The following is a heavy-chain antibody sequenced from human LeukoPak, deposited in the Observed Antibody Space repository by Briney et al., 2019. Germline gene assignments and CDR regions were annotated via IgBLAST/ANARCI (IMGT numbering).Heavy chain of an antibody. CDR3: ARVPSYDSSGYEIDYFDY. D-gene: IGHD3-22*01. Sequence: GGSLRLSCAASGFTFSSYSMNWVRQAPGKGLEWVSSISSSSSYIYYADSVKGRFTISRDSAKNSLYLQMNSLRAEDTAVYYCARVPSYDSSGYEIDYFDYWGQGTLVTVSS. CDR1: GFTFSSYS. CDR2: ISSSSSYI. J-gene: IGHJ4*02. V-gene: IGHV3-21*01.